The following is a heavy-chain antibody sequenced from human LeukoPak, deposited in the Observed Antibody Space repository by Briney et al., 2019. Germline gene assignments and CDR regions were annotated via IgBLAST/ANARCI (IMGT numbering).Heavy chain of an antibody. V-gene: IGHV3-74*01. CDR1: GFTFSSYW. CDR2: INSDGSTT. Sequence: GGSLRLSCAASGFTFSSYWMHWVRQVPGKGLVWVSHINSDGSTTNYADSVKGRFTISRDDAKNTLYLQMNNLRAEDTAVYYCVRDQGYGFHIWGQGTMVTVSS. CDR3: VRDQGYGFHI. J-gene: IGHJ3*02.